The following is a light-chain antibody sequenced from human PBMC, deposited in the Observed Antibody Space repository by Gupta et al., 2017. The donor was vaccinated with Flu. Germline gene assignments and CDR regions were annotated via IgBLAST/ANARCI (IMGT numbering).Light chain of an antibody. V-gene: IGLV2-14*01. CDR2: EVS. Sequence: CTAPPGDVVGFISLTPYKQRTHATPKLMIYEVSNRPSGVSNRFSGSKSGNTASLTISGLQAEDEADYYCNSYTTSSTYVFGTGTKVTVL. CDR1: PGDVVGFIS. CDR3: NSYTTSSTYV. J-gene: IGLJ1*01.